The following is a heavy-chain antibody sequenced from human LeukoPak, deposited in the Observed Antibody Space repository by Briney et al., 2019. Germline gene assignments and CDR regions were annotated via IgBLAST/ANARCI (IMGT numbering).Heavy chain of an antibody. D-gene: IGHD4-23*01. V-gene: IGHV4-59*08. J-gene: IGHJ4*02. Sequence: KASETLSPTCTVSGSISSYYWSWIRQPPGKGLEWIGHSYYTGSPNYNPSLKSRVTISVDTPKNQFSLKLSSVTAADTAVYYCAGVRSTVGWRSFDYWGQGTLVTVSS. CDR2: SYYTGSP. CDR1: GSISSYY. CDR3: AGVRSTVGWRSFDY.